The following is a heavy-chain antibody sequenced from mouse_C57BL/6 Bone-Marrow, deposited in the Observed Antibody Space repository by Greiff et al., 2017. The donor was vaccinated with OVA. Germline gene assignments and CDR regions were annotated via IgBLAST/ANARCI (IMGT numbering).Heavy chain of an antibody. J-gene: IGHJ3*01. CDR3: ARFYYDYAWFAY. V-gene: IGHV1-81*01. D-gene: IGHD2-4*01. Sequence: QVQLQQSGAELARPGASVQLSCKASGYTFTSYGLSWVKQRTGQGLEWIGEIYPRSGNTYYNEKFKGKATLTADKSSSTAYMELRSLTSEDSAVYFCARFYYDYAWFAYWGQGTLLTVSA. CDR1: GYTFTSYG. CDR2: IYPRSGNT.